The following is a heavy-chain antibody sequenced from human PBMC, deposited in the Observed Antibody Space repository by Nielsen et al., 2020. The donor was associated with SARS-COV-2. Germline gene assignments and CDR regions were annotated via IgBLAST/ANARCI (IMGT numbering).Heavy chain of an antibody. CDR3: ARATMTDADAFDI. CDR2: IYYSGTT. D-gene: IGHD4-17*01. CDR1: GGSINSGDYY. V-gene: IGHV4-30-4*01. Sequence: SETLSLTCTVSGGSINSGDYYWNWVRQPPGKGLECIGYIYYSGTTYYNPSHESRATISVATSKSQFSLKLRSVTAADTAVYYCARATMTDADAFDIWGQGAMVSVSS. J-gene: IGHJ3*02.